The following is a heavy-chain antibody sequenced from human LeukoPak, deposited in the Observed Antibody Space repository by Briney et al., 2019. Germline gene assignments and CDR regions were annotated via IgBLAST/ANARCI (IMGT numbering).Heavy chain of an antibody. CDR1: GFTFSTYA. V-gene: IGHV3-23*01. CDR2: ISGSGAGT. J-gene: IGHJ5*02. CDR3: AKDYGGSHWGWFDP. D-gene: IGHD1-26*01. Sequence: GGSLRLSCAASGFTFSTYAMSWVRQAPGKGLEWVSAISGSGAGTYYADSVKGRFTISRDNSKNTLYLQMNSLRAEDTAVYYCAKDYGGSHWGWFDPWGQGTLVTVSS.